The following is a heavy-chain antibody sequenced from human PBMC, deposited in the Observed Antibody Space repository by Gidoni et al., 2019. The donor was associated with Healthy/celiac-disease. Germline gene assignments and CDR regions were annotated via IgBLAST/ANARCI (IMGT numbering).Heavy chain of an antibody. CDR1: GFTVSSNY. CDR3: ATYGSGSLDVTHDAFDI. Sequence: EVQLVESGGGLIQPGGSLRRSCAASGFTVSSNYMGGVRQAPGKGLGWVSVIYSGGSTYYADSVKGRFTISRDNSKNTLYLQMNSLRAEDTAVYYCATYGSGSLDVTHDAFDIWGQGTMVTVSS. V-gene: IGHV3-53*01. J-gene: IGHJ3*02. CDR2: IYSGGST. D-gene: IGHD3-10*01.